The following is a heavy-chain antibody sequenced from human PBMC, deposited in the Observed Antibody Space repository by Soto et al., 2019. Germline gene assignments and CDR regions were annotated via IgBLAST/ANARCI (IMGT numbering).Heavy chain of an antibody. J-gene: IGHJ4*02. V-gene: IGHV4-59*11. D-gene: IGHD7-27*01. CDR1: GGSINNHY. CDR2: IYYTGST. Sequence: QVQLQESGPGLVKPSETLSLTCTVSGGSINNHYWSWIRQPPGTGLEWIDYIYYTGSTNYNPSLKSRVTISVDKSKNQFSLNLTSLTAADTAIYYCARSNWYSEYWGQGTLVTVSS. CDR3: ARSNWYSEY.